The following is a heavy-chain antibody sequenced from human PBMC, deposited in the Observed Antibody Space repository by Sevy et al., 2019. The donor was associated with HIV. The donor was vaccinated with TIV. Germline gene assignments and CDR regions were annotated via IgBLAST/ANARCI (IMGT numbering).Heavy chain of an antibody. Sequence: GGSLRLSCAASGFTFSSYAMHWVRQAPGKGLEWVAVISYDGSNKYYADSVKGRFTISRDNSKNTLYLQMNSLRAEDTAVYYCARGFPERYTVVTPFDYWGQGTLVTVSS. J-gene: IGHJ4*02. CDR2: ISYDGSNK. V-gene: IGHV3-30-3*01. CDR1: GFTFSSYA. CDR3: ARGFPERYTVVTPFDY. D-gene: IGHD3-16*02.